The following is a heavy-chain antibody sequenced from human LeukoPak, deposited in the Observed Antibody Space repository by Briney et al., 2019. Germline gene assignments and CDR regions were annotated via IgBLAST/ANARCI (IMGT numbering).Heavy chain of an antibody. CDR2: IYYSGST. CDR1: GGSVSSGSYY. V-gene: IGHV4-61*01. J-gene: IGHJ4*02. Sequence: PSETLSLTCTVSGGSVSSGSYYWSWIRQPPGKGLEWIGYIYYSGSTNYNPSLKSRVTISVDTSKNQFSLKLSSVTAADTAVYYCARATVWQWLYWGRGTLVTVSS. D-gene: IGHD6-19*01. CDR3: ARATVWQWLY.